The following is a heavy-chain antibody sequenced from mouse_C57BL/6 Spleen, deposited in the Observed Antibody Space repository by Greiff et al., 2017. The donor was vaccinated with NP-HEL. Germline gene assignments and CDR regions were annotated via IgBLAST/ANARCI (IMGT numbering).Heavy chain of an antibody. V-gene: IGHV1-19*01. J-gene: IGHJ4*01. Sequence: VQLQQSGPVLVKPGASVKMSCKASGYTFTDYYMNWVKQSHGKSLEWIGVINPYNGGTSYNQKFKGKATLTVDKSSSTAYMELNSLTSEDSAVYYYATLTGTRAMDYWGQGTSVTVS. CDR1: GYTFTDYY. CDR3: ATLTGTRAMDY. CDR2: INPYNGGT. D-gene: IGHD4-1*01.